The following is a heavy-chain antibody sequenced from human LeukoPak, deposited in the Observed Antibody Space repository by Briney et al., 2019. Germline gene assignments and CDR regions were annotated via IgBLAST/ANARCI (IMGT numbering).Heavy chain of an antibody. V-gene: IGHV5-51*01. CDR2: IYPGDSDT. D-gene: IGHD2-15*01. CDR1: GYRFTSDW. Sequence: GESLKISCKGSGYRFTSDWIGWVRQMPGKGLEWMGIIYPGDSDTRYSPSFQGQVAISADKSVNTAYLQWSSLKASDTAMYYCARLSGRVVCSAGSCYIDSWGQGTLVTVSS. CDR3: ARLSGRVVCSAGSCYIDS. J-gene: IGHJ4*02.